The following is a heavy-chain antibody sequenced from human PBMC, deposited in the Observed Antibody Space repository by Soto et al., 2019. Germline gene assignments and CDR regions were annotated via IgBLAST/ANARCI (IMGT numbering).Heavy chain of an antibody. D-gene: IGHD6-19*01. CDR3: ARDKALGYNSGWYSAFDI. J-gene: IGHJ3*02. Sequence: EVQLVESGGGLVQPGGSLRLSCAASGFTFSSYAMHWVRQAPGKGLEYVSVISSNGGSTSYANSVKGRFTVSRDNSKNTLYLQMGSLRADDMAVYYCARDKALGYNSGWYSAFDIWVQGTMVTVSS. CDR1: GFTFSSYA. V-gene: IGHV3-64*01. CDR2: ISSNGGST.